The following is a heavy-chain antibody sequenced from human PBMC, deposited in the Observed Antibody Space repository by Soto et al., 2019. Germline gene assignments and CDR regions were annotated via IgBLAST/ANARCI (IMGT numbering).Heavy chain of an antibody. V-gene: IGHV3-74*01. Sequence: LRLSCAASGFSFSHYWMHWIRQAPGKGLVWVSRISPDGRTTTYADSVKGRFTISRDNAKSTLYLQMNSLTVEDGAVYYCADSWLPTSYWGPGTLVTVSS. D-gene: IGHD3-10*01. J-gene: IGHJ4*02. CDR1: GFSFSHYW. CDR3: ADSWLPTSY. CDR2: ISPDGRTT.